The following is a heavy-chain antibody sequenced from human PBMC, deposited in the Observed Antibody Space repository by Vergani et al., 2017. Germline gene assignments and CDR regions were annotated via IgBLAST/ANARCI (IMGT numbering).Heavy chain of an antibody. V-gene: IGHV4-38-2*01. Sequence: QVQLQESGPGLVKPSETLSLTCAVSGYSISSGYYWGWIRQPPGKGLEWIGSIYHSGSTYYNPSLKSRVTISVDTSKNQFSLKLSSVTAADTAVSYCARHLRQQPNDYWGQGTLVTVSS. J-gene: IGHJ4*02. D-gene: IGHD6-13*01. CDR2: IYHSGST. CDR3: ARHLRQQPNDY. CDR1: GYSISSGYY.